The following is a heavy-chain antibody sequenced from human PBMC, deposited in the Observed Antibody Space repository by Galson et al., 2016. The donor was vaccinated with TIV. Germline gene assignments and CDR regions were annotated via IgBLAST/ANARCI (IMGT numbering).Heavy chain of an antibody. J-gene: IGHJ3*02. V-gene: IGHV5-51*01. Sequence: SGAEVKKPGESLKISCKGSGYSFTSYWIAWVRQMPGKGLELMGVIHPGDSDTRYSPSFQGQVSISADRSISTAYLQWSSLKASDTVMYYCAKQLDFDQRVLDAFHIWGQGTVLTVSS. CDR2: IHPGDSDT. CDR1: GYSFTSYW. CDR3: AKQLDFDQRVLDAFHI. D-gene: IGHD3-9*01.